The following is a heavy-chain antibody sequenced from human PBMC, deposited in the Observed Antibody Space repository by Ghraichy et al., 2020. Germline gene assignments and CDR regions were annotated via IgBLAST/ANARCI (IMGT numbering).Heavy chain of an antibody. Sequence: SQTLSLTCAVYGGSFSGYYWSWIRQPPWKGLEWIGEINHSGSTNYNPSLKSRVTISVDTSKNQFSLKLSSVTAADTAVYYCATRVWFGELAGNWFDPWGQGTLVTVSS. J-gene: IGHJ5*02. CDR1: GGSFSGYY. CDR3: ATRVWFGELAGNWFDP. CDR2: INHSGST. V-gene: IGHV4-34*01. D-gene: IGHD3-10*01.